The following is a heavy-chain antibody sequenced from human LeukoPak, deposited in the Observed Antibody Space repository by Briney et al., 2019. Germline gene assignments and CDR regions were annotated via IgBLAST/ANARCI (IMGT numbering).Heavy chain of an antibody. CDR2: IRYDGSNK. V-gene: IGHV3-30*02. J-gene: IGHJ4*02. D-gene: IGHD2-15*01. CDR1: GFTFDDYA. Sequence: GGSLRLSCATSGFTFDDYAMHWVRQAPGMGLEWVAFIRYDGSNKQYVDSVKGRFTISRDNSKNTAYLQMNGLRVEDTAVYYCAKDRGTGSVVDYFDSWGQGTLVTVSS. CDR3: AKDRGTGSVVDYFDS.